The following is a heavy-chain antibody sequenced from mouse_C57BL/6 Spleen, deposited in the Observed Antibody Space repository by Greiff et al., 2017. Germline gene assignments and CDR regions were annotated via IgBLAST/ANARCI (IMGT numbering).Heavy chain of an antibody. D-gene: IGHD2-3*01. CDR1: GFNIKDDY. J-gene: IGHJ3*01. CDR3: TTYDGYFFWFAY. CDR2: IDPENGDT. Sequence: VQLQQSGAELVRPGASVKLSCTASGFNIKDDYMHWVKQRPEQGLEWIGWIDPENGDTEYASKFQGKATITADPSSNTAYLQLSSLTSEDTAVYYCTTYDGYFFWFAYWGQGTLVTVSA. V-gene: IGHV14-4*01.